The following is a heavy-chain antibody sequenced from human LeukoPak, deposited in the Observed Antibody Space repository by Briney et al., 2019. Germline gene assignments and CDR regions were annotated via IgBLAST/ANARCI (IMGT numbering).Heavy chain of an antibody. D-gene: IGHD3-10*01. CDR1: GFTFSDYY. CDR2: IYTSGST. V-gene: IGHV4-4*07. CDR3: ARHYYGSGSYDC. J-gene: IGHJ4*02. Sequence: GSLRLSCAASGFTFSDYYMSWIRQPAGKGLEWIGRIYTSGSTNYNPSLKSRVTISVDTSKNQFSLKLSSVTAADTAVYYCARHYYGSGSYDCWGQGTLVTVSS.